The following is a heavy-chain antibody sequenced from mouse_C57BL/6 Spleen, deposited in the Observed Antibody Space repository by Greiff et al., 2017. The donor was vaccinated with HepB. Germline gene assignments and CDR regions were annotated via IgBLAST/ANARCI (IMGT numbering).Heavy chain of an antibody. V-gene: IGHV8-8*01. J-gene: IGHJ3*01. Sequence: QVTLKESGPGILQPSQTLSLTCSFSGFSLSTFGMGVGWIRQPSGKGLEWLAHIWWDDDKYYNPALKSRLTISKDTSKNHVFLKIANVDTADTATYYGARIADYYGSSYVWFAYWGQGTLVTVSA. D-gene: IGHD1-1*01. CDR1: GFSLSTFGMG. CDR3: ARIADYYGSSYVWFAY. CDR2: IWWDDDK.